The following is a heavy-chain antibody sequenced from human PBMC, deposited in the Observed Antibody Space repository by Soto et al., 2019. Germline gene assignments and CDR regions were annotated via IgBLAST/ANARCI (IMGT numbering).Heavy chain of an antibody. CDR3: AAIVVVTAPPAYYFDY. V-gene: IGHV1-69*13. J-gene: IGHJ4*02. D-gene: IGHD2-21*02. Sequence: AASVKVSCKASGGTFSSYAISWVRQAPGQGLEWMGGIIPIFGTANYAQKFQGRVTITADESTSTAYMELSSLRSEDTAVYYCAAIVVVTAPPAYYFDYWGQGTLVTVSS. CDR2: IIPIFGTA. CDR1: GGTFSSYA.